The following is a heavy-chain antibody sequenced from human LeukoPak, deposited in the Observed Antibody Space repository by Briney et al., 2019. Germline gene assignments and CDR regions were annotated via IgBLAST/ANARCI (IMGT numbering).Heavy chain of an antibody. V-gene: IGHV3-23*01. CDR2: ISGSGGST. CDR1: GFNVSSNY. CDR3: AKETNQWLVEIGKDY. Sequence: GGSLRLSCAASGFNVSSNYMSWVRQAPGKGLEWVSAISGSGGSTYYADSVKGRFTISRDNSKNTLYLQMNSLRAEDTAVYYCAKETNQWLVEIGKDYWGQGTLVTVSS. D-gene: IGHD6-19*01. J-gene: IGHJ4*02.